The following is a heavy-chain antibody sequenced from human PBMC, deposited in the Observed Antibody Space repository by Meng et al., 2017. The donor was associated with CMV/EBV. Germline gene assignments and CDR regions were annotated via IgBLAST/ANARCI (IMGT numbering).Heavy chain of an antibody. V-gene: IGHV3-74*01. CDR3: ARDLPLDGMDV. J-gene: IGHJ6*02. CDR1: GFTFDDYA. Sequence: GESLKISCAASGFTFDDYAMHWVRQAPGKGLVWVSRINSDGSSTSYADSVKGRFTISRDNAKNTLYLQMNSLRAEDAAVYYCARDLPLDGMDVWGQGTTVTVSS. CDR2: INSDGSST.